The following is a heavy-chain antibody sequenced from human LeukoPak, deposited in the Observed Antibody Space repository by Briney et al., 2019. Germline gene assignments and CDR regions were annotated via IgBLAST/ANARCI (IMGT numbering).Heavy chain of an antibody. CDR1: GFTFSSYA. CDR2: ISYDGSNK. Sequence: GGSLRLSCAASGFTFSSYAMHWVRQAPGKGLEWVAVISYDGSNKYYADSVKGRFTISRDNSKNTLYLQMNSLRAEDTAVYYCARDFIGYYYYYMDVWGKGATVTISS. J-gene: IGHJ6*03. D-gene: IGHD2-15*01. CDR3: ARDFIGYYYYYMDV. V-gene: IGHV3-30*04.